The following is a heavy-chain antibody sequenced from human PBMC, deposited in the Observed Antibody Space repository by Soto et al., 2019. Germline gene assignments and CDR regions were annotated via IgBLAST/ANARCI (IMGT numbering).Heavy chain of an antibody. CDR2: INPNSGGT. J-gene: IGHJ6*02. CDR1: GYTFTGYY. D-gene: IGHD3-9*01. CDR3: ARGPPYYDILTVFLYAAPYYGMDV. Sequence: ASVKVSCKASGYTFTGYYMHWVRQAPGQGLEWMGWINPNSGGTNYAQKFQGWVTMTRDTSISTAYMELSRLRSDGTAVYYCARGPPYYDILTVFLYAAPYYGMDVWSQHTTVTVSS. V-gene: IGHV1-2*04.